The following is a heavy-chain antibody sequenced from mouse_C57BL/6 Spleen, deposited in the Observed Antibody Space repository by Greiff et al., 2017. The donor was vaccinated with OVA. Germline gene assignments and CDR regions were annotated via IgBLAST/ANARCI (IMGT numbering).Heavy chain of an antibody. CDR1: GYTFTDYN. CDR2: INPNNGGT. V-gene: IGHV1-22*01. J-gene: IGHJ1*03. Sequence: EVQLQQSGPELVKPGASVKMSCKASGYTFTDYNMHWVQQSPGKSLEWIGYINPNNGGTSYNQKFKGKATLTVNKSSSTAYMELRSLTSEDSAVDYCARSGGWVLYWYFDVWGTGTTVTVAA. CDR3: ARSGGWVLYWYFDV. D-gene: IGHD2-3*01.